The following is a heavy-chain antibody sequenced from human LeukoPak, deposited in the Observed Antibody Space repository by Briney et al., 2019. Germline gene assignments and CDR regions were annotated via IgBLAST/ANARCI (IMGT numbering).Heavy chain of an antibody. D-gene: IGHD2-2*01. Sequence: ASVKVSCKASGYTFTSYYMHWVRQAPGQGLEWMGWINPNSGGTNYAQKFQGRVTMTRDTSISTAYMELSRLRSDDTAVYYCARELVVPAASNWFDPWGQGTLVTVSS. CDR1: GYTFTSYY. V-gene: IGHV1-2*02. CDR2: INPNSGGT. J-gene: IGHJ5*02. CDR3: ARELVVPAASNWFDP.